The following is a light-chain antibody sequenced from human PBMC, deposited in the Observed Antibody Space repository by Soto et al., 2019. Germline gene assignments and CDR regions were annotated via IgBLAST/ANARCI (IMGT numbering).Light chain of an antibody. V-gene: IGLV2-14*03. J-gene: IGLJ2*01. CDR3: ASYTSTTTLHVL. CDR1: SSDVGGYNY. Sequence: QSALTQPASVSGSPEQSITISCTGTSSDVGGYNYVSWYQQHPGKAPKLVIYDVTNRPSGVSNRFSGSKSGNTASLTISGLQSEDEAEYYCASYTSTTTLHVLFGGGTKLTFL. CDR2: DVT.